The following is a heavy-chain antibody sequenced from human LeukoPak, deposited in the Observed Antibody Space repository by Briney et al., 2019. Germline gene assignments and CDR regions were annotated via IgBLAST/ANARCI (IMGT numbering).Heavy chain of an antibody. Sequence: GGSLRLSCAASGFTFSSHWMHWVRQAPGKGLVWVSRINSDGSSTSYADSVKGRFTISRDNANNTLYLQMNSLRVEDTAVYYCATGPANSGYGVDYWGQGTLVTVSS. CDR2: INSDGSST. J-gene: IGHJ4*02. CDR1: GFTFSSHW. V-gene: IGHV3-74*01. D-gene: IGHD5-12*01. CDR3: ATGPANSGYGVDY.